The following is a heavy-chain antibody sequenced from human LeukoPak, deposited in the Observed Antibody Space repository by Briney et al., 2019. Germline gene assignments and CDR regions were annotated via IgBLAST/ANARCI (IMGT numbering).Heavy chain of an antibody. D-gene: IGHD3-10*01. CDR1: GGSISGYH. V-gene: IGHV4-59*08. Sequence: SETLSLTCTVSGGSISGYHWTWIRQSPGKGLEWIGNIFDSGITHYTPSLKSRVTISADKSISTAYLQWSSLRASDTAMYYCARHQVLDGKPNYYHYGMDIWGQGTTVTVSS. CDR2: IFDSGIT. CDR3: ARHQVLDGKPNYYHYGMDI. J-gene: IGHJ6*02.